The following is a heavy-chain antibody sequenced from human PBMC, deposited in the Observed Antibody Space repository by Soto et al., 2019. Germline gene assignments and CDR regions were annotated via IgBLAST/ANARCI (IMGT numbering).Heavy chain of an antibody. D-gene: IGHD2-8*01. Sequence: GGPLSLSCAASGFTFSSYAMSWVRQAPGKGLEWVSAISGSGGSTYYADSVKGRFTISRDNSKNTLYLQMNSLRAEDTAVYYCAKKKDIVLMVYAMVFDYWGQGTLVTVSS. CDR2: ISGSGGST. V-gene: IGHV3-23*01. CDR1: GFTFSSYA. CDR3: AKKKDIVLMVYAMVFDY. J-gene: IGHJ4*02.